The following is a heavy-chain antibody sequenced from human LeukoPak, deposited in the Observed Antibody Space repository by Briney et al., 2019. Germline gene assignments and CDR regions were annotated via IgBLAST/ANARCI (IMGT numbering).Heavy chain of an antibody. CDR1: GFTVSSNY. CDR2: IYSGGST. CDR3: ARSRLGPYILTGYTDFDY. Sequence: GGSLRLSCAASGFTVSSNYMSWVRQAPGKGLEWVSVIYSGGSTYYAVSVKGRFTISRDNSKNTLYLQMNSLRAEDTAVYYCARSRLGPYILTGYTDFDYWGQGTLVTVSS. D-gene: IGHD3-9*01. V-gene: IGHV3-66*01. J-gene: IGHJ4*02.